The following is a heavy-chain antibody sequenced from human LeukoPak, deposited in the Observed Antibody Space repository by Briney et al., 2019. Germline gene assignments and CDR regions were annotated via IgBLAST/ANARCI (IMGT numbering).Heavy chain of an antibody. V-gene: IGHV3-23*01. J-gene: IGHJ4*02. CDR3: ARGPYCGGGSCFTTGLFDF. CDR2: ISGSGRTT. D-gene: IGHD2-15*01. Sequence: GGSLRLSCAASGITFSSYAMSWVRQAPGKGLDGVSAISGSGRTTYYADSVKGRFTISRDNSKNTLYLQVNSLRAEDTAVYYCARGPYCGGGSCFTTGLFDFWGQGTLVTVSS. CDR1: GITFSSYA.